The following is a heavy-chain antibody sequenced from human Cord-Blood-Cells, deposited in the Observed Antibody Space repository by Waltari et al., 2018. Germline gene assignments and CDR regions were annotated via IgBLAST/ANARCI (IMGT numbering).Heavy chain of an antibody. CDR1: GGSIRSSSYS. V-gene: IGHV4-39*01. Sequence: QLQLQESGPGLVKPSETLSLTCTVSGGSIRSSSYSWGWIRQPPGKGREWVGCIYYSGSTYYNPSLKSRVTISVDTSKNQFSLKLSSVTAADTAVYYCARHVTDIVATIDYWGQGTLVTVSS. D-gene: IGHD5-12*01. J-gene: IGHJ4*02. CDR2: IYYSGST. CDR3: ARHVTDIVATIDY.